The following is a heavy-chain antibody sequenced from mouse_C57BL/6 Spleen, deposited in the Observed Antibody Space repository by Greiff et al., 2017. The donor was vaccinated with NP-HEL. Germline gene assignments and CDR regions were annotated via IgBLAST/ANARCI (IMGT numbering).Heavy chain of an antibody. CDR3: ARFHYYGSSYAMYY. CDR1: GYAFSSYW. D-gene: IGHD1-1*01. Sequence: VQLQQSGAELVKPGASVKISCKASGYAFSSYWMNWVKQRPGKGLEWIGQIYPGDGDTTYNGKFKGKATLTADKSSSTAYMQLSSLTSEGSAVYFCARFHYYGSSYAMYYWGQGTSVTVSS. CDR2: IYPGDGDT. J-gene: IGHJ4*01. V-gene: IGHV1-80*01.